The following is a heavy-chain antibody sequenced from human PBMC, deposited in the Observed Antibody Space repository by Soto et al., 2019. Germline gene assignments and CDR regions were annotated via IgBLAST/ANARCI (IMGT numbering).Heavy chain of an antibody. CDR1: GGSVSGYY. Sequence: SETLSLTCTVSGGSVSGYYWTWIRQPPGEGLEWIGYIHYSGSTNYNPSLKRRVTISIDTSKNQFSLNLSSVTAADTAIYYCARDTTAAAESWFDPWGQGTLVTVSS. CDR2: IHYSGST. V-gene: IGHV4-59*02. J-gene: IGHJ5*02. D-gene: IGHD6-13*01. CDR3: ARDTTAAAESWFDP.